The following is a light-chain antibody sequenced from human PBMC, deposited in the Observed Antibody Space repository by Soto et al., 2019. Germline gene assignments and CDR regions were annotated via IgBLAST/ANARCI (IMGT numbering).Light chain of an antibody. V-gene: IGKV3D-20*02. CDR1: QSVSSSY. CDR2: DAS. CDR3: QQRSDWLT. Sequence: VLTQSPGTLSLSSGERATLSCRASQSVSSSYLAWYQQKPGQAPRLLIYDASNRAAGIPARFSGSGSGTDFTLTISSLEPEDFAVYYCQQRSDWLTFGGGTKVDIK. J-gene: IGKJ4*01.